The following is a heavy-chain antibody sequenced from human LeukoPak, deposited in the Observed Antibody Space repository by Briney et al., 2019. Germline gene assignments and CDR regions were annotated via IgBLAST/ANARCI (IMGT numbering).Heavy chain of an antibody. J-gene: IGHJ3*02. Sequence: GGSLRLSCAASGFTFSSYAMHWVRQAPGKGLEYVSAISSNGGSTYYANSVKGRFTISRDNSKNTLYLQMGSLRAEDMAVYYCARAGRDIVATIGAFDIWGQGTMVTVSS. D-gene: IGHD5-12*01. CDR3: ARAGRDIVATIGAFDI. CDR1: GFTFSSYA. V-gene: IGHV3-64*01. CDR2: ISSNGGST.